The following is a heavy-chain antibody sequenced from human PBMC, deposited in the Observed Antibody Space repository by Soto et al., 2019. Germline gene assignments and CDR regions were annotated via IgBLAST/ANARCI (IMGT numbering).Heavy chain of an antibody. Sequence: EVHLLESGGGLVQRGGSLRLSCAVSGFTFSSYAMNWVRQTPGKGLEWVSTISGSGGTTYYADSVKGRFTISRDNSKNTLYLQMSSLRAEDSAVYYCARGSTDSYPGSRIFDFWGRGTLVTVSS. V-gene: IGHV3-23*01. CDR2: ISGSGGTT. J-gene: IGHJ4*02. CDR3: ARGSTDSYPGSRIFDF. D-gene: IGHD3-10*01. CDR1: GFTFSSYA.